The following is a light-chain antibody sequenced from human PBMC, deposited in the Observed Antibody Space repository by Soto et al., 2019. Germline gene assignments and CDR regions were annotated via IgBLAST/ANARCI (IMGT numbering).Light chain of an antibody. CDR2: GAS. CDR1: QSVSSSY. V-gene: IGKV3-20*01. CDR3: PQYGTSPTT. Sequence: EIVLTQSPGTLSLSPGERATLSCRASQSVSSSYLAWYQQKPGQAPRFLIYGASTRATGIPDRFSGSGSGTDFTLTISRLEAEDFAVYYCPQYGTSPTTFGQGTKVEIK. J-gene: IGKJ1*01.